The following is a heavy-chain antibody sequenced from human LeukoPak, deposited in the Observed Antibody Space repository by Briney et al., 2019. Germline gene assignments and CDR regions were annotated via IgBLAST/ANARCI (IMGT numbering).Heavy chain of an antibody. D-gene: IGHD3-10*01. CDR2: INPSGGST. CDR1: GYTFTSYY. V-gene: IGHV1-46*01. J-gene: IGHJ4*02. Sequence: ASVKVSCKASGYTFTSYYMHWVRQAPGQGLEWMGIINPSGGSTSYAQKFQGRVTMTRDTSTSTVYMELSSLRAEDTAVYYCAKGPVVRGVTLILKTGEKGALDYWGQGTLVTVSS. CDR3: AKGPVVRGVTLILKTGEKGALDY.